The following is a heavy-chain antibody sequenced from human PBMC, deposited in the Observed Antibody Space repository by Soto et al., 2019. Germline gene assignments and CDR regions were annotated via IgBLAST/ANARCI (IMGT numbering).Heavy chain of an antibody. CDR3: ARGPGGPDGPGDY. CDR2: INAGNGNT. D-gene: IGHD3-10*01. J-gene: IGHJ4*02. V-gene: IGHV1-3*01. CDR1: GYTFTSYA. Sequence: QVQLVQSGAEVKKPGASVKVSCKASGYTFTSYAMHWVRQAPGQRLEWMGWINAGNGNTKYSQKFQGRVTITGDTSAITAYMELSSLRSEDTAVYYCARGPGGPDGPGDYLGQGTLVTVSS.